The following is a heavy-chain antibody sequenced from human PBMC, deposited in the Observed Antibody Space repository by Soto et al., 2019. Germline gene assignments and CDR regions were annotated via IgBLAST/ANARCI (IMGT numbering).Heavy chain of an antibody. CDR1: GGSFSGHS. CDR3: AKTPFSLTLGTVLHYFDS. D-gene: IGHD3-9*01. CDR2: INHSGRV. Sequence: SETLSLTCAVYGGSFSGHSWTWIRQSPGKGLEWIGDINHSGRVNYSPSLKSRVTISVDTSKNQLSLNLTSVTAADTAVYYCAKTPFSLTLGTVLHYFDSWGPGTLVTVSS. V-gene: IGHV4-34*01. J-gene: IGHJ4*02.